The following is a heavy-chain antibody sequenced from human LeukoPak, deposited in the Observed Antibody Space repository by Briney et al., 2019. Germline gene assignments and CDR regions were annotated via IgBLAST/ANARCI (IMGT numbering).Heavy chain of an antibody. D-gene: IGHD2-2*01. CDR3: ASVHIVVVPAAISRVWFDP. Sequence: ASVKVSCTASGYTFTSYAMNWVRQAPGQGLEWMGWISAYNGNTNYAQKLQGRVTMTTDTSTSTAYMELRSLRSDDTAVYYCASVHIVVVPAAISRVWFDPWGQGTLVTVSS. CDR1: GYTFTSYA. J-gene: IGHJ5*02. V-gene: IGHV1-18*01. CDR2: ISAYNGNT.